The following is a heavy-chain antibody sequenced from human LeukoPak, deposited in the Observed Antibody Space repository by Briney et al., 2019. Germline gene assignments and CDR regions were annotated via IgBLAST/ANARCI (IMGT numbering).Heavy chain of an antibody. CDR1: GGSFSGYY. J-gene: IGHJ4*02. V-gene: IGHV4-34*01. CDR2: INHSGST. D-gene: IGHD2-2*01. Sequence: PSETLSLTCAVYGGSFSGYYWSWIRQPPGKGLEWIGEINHSGSTNYNPSLKSRVTISVDTSKNQFSLKLSSVTAADTAVYYCASEKVVPAATPVWGQGTLVTVSS. CDR3: ASEKVVPAATPV.